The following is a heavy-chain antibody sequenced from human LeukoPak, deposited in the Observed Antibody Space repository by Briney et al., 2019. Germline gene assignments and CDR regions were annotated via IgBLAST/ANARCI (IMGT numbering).Heavy chain of an antibody. D-gene: IGHD3-16*01. J-gene: IGHJ4*02. Sequence: GASVKVSCKGSGYTFTSYDISWVRQAPGQGLEWMGWISAYNGNTNYAQKLQGRVSMTTDTSTNTAYMELRSLRSDDTAVYYCARALRRITFGGANFYYWGQGTLVTVSS. CDR3: ARALRRITFGGANFYY. V-gene: IGHV1-18*01. CDR1: GYTFTSYD. CDR2: ISAYNGNT.